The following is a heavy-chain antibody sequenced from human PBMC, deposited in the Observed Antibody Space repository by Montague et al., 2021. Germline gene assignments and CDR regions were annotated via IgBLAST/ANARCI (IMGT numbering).Heavy chain of an antibody. D-gene: IGHD1-26*01. CDR3: ARLSGSGTDHFDY. Sequence: QSGAEVKKPGESLKISCKGSGYSFTNYWIGWVRQMPGKGLEWMGIVYPGDSDTRYTPSFQGQVTISADKYISTAYLQWISLKASDTAMYYCARLSGSGTDHFDYWGQGTLVTVSS. V-gene: IGHV5-51*01. CDR2: VYPGDSDT. J-gene: IGHJ4*02. CDR1: GYSFTNYW.